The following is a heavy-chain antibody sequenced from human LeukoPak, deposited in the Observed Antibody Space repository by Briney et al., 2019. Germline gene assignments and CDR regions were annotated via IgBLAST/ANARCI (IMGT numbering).Heavy chain of an antibody. J-gene: IGHJ4*02. Sequence: PGGSLRLSCAASGFTFSSYGMHWVRQAPGKGLEWVSAISGSGGSTYYADSVKGRFTISRDNSKNTLYLQMNSLRAEDTAVYYCAKTMVRGASTPYYFDYWGQGTLVTVSS. CDR1: GFTFSSYG. CDR2: ISGSGGST. D-gene: IGHD3-10*01. V-gene: IGHV3-23*01. CDR3: AKTMVRGASTPYYFDY.